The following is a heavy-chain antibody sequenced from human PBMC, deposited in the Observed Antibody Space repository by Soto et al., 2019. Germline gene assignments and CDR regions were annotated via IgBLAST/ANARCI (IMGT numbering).Heavy chain of an antibody. V-gene: IGHV3-64D*06. CDR3: VKQAHGLDGVAFDY. CDR1: GFIFSEST. CDR2: VSTSGRST. D-gene: IGHD2-15*01. Sequence: PGGSLRLSCSASGFIFSESTIYWVRQVPGKGLEAISAVSTSGRSTYYADSVKDRFTISRDNSKKTLFLQMGSLRPEDTATYYCVKQAHGLDGVAFDYWGQGTQVTVS. J-gene: IGHJ4*02.